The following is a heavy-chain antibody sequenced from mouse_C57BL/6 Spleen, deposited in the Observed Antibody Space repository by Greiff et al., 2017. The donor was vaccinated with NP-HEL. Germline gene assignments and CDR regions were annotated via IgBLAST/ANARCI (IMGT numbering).Heavy chain of an antibody. CDR1: GFNIKDYY. Sequence: VQLQQSGAELVKPGASVKLSCTASGFNIKDYYMHWVKQRPEQGLEWIGRIDPEDGETKYAPKFQGKATITADTSSHTAYLQLSSLTSEDTAFYSCASAGRLGHFDYWGQGTTLTVSS. CDR3: ASAGRLGHFDY. V-gene: IGHV14-2*01. D-gene: IGHD4-1*01. J-gene: IGHJ2*01. CDR2: IDPEDGET.